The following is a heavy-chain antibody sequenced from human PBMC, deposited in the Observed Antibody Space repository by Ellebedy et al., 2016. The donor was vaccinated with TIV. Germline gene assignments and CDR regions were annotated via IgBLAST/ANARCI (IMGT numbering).Heavy chain of an antibody. V-gene: IGHV4-4*08. Sequence: MPSETLSLTCTVSGGSISSNYWDWIRQPPGTGLEWIGYIYTSVITNYNPSLKSRVTMSVDTSKRQLSLNLRSVTAADTAVYYCARRYSGSSYHYFDYWGQGTLVIVSS. CDR2: IYTSVIT. J-gene: IGHJ4*02. D-gene: IGHD1-26*01. CDR1: GGSISSNY. CDR3: ARRYSGSSYHYFDY.